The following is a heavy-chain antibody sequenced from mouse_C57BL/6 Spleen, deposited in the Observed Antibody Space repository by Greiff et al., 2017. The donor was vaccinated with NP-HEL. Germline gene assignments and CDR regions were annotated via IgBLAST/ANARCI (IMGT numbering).Heavy chain of an antibody. CDR3: ARLGRVYYYAMDY. CDR1: GFTFSDYG. CDR2: ISSGSSTI. V-gene: IGHV5-17*01. Sequence: EVMLVESGGGLVKPGGSLKLSCAASGFTFSDYGMHWVRQAPEKGLEWVAYISSGSSTIYYADTVKGRFTISRDNAKNTLFLQMTSLRSEDTAMYYCARLGRVYYYAMDYWGQGTSVTVSS. J-gene: IGHJ4*01. D-gene: IGHD4-1*01.